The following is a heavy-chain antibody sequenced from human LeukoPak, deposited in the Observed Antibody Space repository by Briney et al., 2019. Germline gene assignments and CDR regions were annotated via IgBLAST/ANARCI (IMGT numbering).Heavy chain of an antibody. D-gene: IGHD3-10*01. Sequence: SETLSLTCTVSGGSISSSSYYWGWIRQPPGKGLEWIGSIYYRGSTYYNPSLKSRVTISVDTSKNQFSLKLSSVTAADTAVYYCARLDYYGSGSYLQFDYWGQGTLVTVSS. CDR1: GGSISSSSYY. J-gene: IGHJ4*02. CDR3: ARLDYYGSGSYLQFDY. CDR2: IYYRGST. V-gene: IGHV4-39*01.